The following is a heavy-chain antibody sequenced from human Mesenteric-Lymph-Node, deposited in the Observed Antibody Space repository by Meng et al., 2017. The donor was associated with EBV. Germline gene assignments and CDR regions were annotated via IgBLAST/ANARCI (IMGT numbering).Heavy chain of an antibody. J-gene: IGHJ5*02. D-gene: IGHD3-10*01. CDR3: ARDRAYGSVGSYNWFDP. V-gene: IGHV4-4*02. CDR2: VSHSGIT. CDR1: GVSMSRVSW. Sequence: QGPLQESGPGSVKPSGTPSLTCAVSGVSMSRVSWWSWVRQPPGKGLEWIGEVSHSGITNYNPSLETRVIISLDKSKNQFSLKLKSLTAADTAVYFCARDRAYGSVGSYNWFDPWGQGTLVTVSS.